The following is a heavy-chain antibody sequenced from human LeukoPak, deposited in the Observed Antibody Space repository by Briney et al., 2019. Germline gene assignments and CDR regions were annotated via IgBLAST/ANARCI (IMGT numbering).Heavy chain of an antibody. CDR2: ISYDGSNK. J-gene: IGHJ4*02. CDR1: GFTFSSYG. V-gene: IGHV3-30*18. D-gene: IGHD6-19*01. Sequence: GGSLRLSCAASGFTFSSYGMHWVRQAPGKGLEWVAVISYDGSNKYYADSVKGRFTISRDNSKNTLYLQMNSLRAEDTAVYYCAKGSGGWYVMGDQYFDYWGQGTLVTVSS. CDR3: AKGSGGWYVMGDQYFDY.